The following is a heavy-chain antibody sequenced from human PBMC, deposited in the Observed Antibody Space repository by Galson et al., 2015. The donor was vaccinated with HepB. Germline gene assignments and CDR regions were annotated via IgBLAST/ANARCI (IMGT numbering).Heavy chain of an antibody. Sequence: QSGAEVKKPGASVKVSCKASGYTFTSYGISWVRQAPGQGLEWMGWISAYNGNTNYAQKLQGRVTMTTDTSTSTAYMELRSLRSDDTAVYYCARDAHSSHALEGAASSLGRWFDPWGQGTLVTVSS. CDR2: ISAYNGNT. V-gene: IGHV1-18*01. J-gene: IGHJ5*02. D-gene: IGHD6-13*01. CDR1: GYTFTSYG. CDR3: ARDAHSSHALEGAASSLGRWFDP.